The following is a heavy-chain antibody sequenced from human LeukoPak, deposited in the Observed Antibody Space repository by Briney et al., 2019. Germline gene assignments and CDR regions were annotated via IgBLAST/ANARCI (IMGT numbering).Heavy chain of an antibody. J-gene: IGHJ5*02. CDR1: GGSISSYY. V-gene: IGHV4-59*01. CDR2: IYYSGST. CDR3: ARYDNGDYSNWFDP. D-gene: IGHD4-17*01. Sequence: KPSETLSLTCTVSGGSISSYYWSWIRQPPGKGLEWIGYIYYSGSTNYNPSLKSRVTISVDTSKNQFSLKLSSVTAADTAVYYCARYDNGDYSNWFDPWGQGTLVTVSS.